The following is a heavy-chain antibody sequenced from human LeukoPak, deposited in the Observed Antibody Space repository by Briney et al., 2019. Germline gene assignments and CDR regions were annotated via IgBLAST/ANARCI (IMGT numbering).Heavy chain of an antibody. D-gene: IGHD1-26*01. CDR1: GGSISTENNN. CDR2: IYRKGNT. Sequence: PSETLSLTCSVSGGSISTENNNWGWIRQSPGKGPEWIASIYRKGNTYNPSLKSRLTISVDTSKNHFSPSLSSVTAADTAVYYCGRLGNGRSRRDTPYYYSMDVWGRGTTVTVS. J-gene: IGHJ6*02. CDR3: GRLGNGRSRRDTPYYYSMDV. V-gene: IGHV4-39*02.